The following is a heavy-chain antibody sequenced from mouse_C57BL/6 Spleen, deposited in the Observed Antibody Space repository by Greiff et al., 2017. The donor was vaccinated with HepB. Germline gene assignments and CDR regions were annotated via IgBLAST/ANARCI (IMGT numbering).Heavy chain of an antibody. CDR1: GYAFSSSW. D-gene: IGHD1-1*01. Sequence: VQLQQSGPELVKPGASVKISCKASGYAFSSSWMNWVKQRPGKGLEWIGRIYPGDGDTNYNGKFKGKATLTADKSSSTAYMQLSSLTSEDSAVYFCARLNYGSSPWYFDVWGTGTTVTVSS. J-gene: IGHJ1*03. CDR3: ARLNYGSSPWYFDV. V-gene: IGHV1-82*01. CDR2: IYPGDGDT.